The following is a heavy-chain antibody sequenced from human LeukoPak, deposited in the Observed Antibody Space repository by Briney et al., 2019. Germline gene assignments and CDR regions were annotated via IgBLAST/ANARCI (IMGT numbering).Heavy chain of an antibody. CDR3: ARGEGRSENFDY. CDR2: IIPIFGTA. D-gene: IGHD1-26*01. V-gene: IGHV1-69*05. Sequence: GASVKVSCKASGGTFSSYAISWVRQAPGQGLEWMGRIIPIFGTANYAQKFQGRVTITTDESTSTAYMELSSLRSEDTAVYYCARGEGRSENFDYWGQGTLVTVSS. J-gene: IGHJ4*02. CDR1: GGTFSSYA.